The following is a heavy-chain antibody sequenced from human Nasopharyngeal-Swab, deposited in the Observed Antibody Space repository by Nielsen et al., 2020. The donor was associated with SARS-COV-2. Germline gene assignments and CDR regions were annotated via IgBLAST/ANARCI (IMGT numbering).Heavy chain of an antibody. CDR2: IILIFGIP. V-gene: IGHV1-69*13. D-gene: IGHD4-17*01. Sequence: SSVNVSCKVSVCTFHTHGIAWVRQAPGQGLEWMGVIILIFGIPNHAQKFQGRVTITANESTNTDYLEVSGLRSEDTALYYCARYDEYGEHLTYWGQGTLVAVSS. CDR3: ARYDEYGEHLTY. CDR1: VCTFHTHG. J-gene: IGHJ4*02.